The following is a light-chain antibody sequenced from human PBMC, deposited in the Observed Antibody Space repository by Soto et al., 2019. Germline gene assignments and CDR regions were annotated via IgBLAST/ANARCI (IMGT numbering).Light chain of an antibody. CDR2: WAS. CDR3: QQYYSTPQT. V-gene: IGKV4-1*01. Sequence: DIVMTQSPDSLAMSLGERATINCKSSQSVLYSSNNKNYLAWYQQKPGQPPKLLISWASTRESGVPDRFSGSGSGTDFTLTNSSLHAEHVAVYYCQQYYSTPQTFGQGTKVEI. J-gene: IGKJ1*01. CDR1: QSVLYSSNNKNY.